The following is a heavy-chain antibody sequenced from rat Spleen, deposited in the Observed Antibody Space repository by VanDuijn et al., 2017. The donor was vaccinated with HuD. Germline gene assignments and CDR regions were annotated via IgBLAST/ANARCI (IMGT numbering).Heavy chain of an antibody. CDR3: TRPSYGYPFAY. D-gene: IGHD1-7*01. CDR1: GFTFSDYK. J-gene: IGHJ3*01. CDR2: ISYDGSGT. Sequence: EVQLVESGGGLVQPGRSLKLSCAASGFTFSDYKMAWFRQTPKMGLGWVATISYDGSGTYYRDSVKGRFTISRNNAKDTLYLQMDSLRSEDTATYYCTRPSYGYPFAYWGQGTLVTVSS. V-gene: IGHV5-7*01.